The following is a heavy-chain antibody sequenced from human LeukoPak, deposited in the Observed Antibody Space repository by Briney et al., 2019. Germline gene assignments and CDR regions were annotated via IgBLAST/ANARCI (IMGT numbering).Heavy chain of an antibody. D-gene: IGHD5-24*01. CDR2: IWYDGSNK. Sequence: GGSLRLSCAASGFTISSYGMHWVRQAPGKGLEWVGVIWYDGSNKYYADSVKGRFTISRDNSKNTLYLQMNSLRAEDTAVYYCATEDGYNGKWGQGTLVTVSS. V-gene: IGHV3-33*01. CDR1: GFTISSYG. J-gene: IGHJ4*02. CDR3: ATEDGYNGK.